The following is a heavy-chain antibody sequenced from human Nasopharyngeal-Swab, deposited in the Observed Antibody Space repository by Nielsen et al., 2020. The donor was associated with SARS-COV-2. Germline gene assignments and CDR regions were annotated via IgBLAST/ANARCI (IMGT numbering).Heavy chain of an antibody. J-gene: IGHJ6*02. CDR2: IFSNDEK. Sequence: SGPTLVQPTEPLTLTCTVSGFSLSNARMGVSWIRPPPGKALEWLAHIFSNDEKSYSTSLKSRLTISKDTSKSQVVLTMTNMDPVDTATYYCARIIRYQLPPTYYYGMDVWGQGTTVTVSS. CDR3: ARIIRYQLPPTYYYGMDV. V-gene: IGHV2-26*01. CDR1: GFSLSNARMG. D-gene: IGHD5-24*01.